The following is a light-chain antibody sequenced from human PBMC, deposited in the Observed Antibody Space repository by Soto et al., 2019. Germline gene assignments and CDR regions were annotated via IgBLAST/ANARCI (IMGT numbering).Light chain of an antibody. V-gene: IGLV1-40*01. CDR1: SSNIGAGYD. Sequence: QSALTQPPSVSGAPGQRVTISCTGSSSNIGAGYDVHWYQQLPGTAPRLLIYGKNFRPSGVPDRFSGSKSGTSASLAIVGLQAEDEADYYCQSYDSSLNWVFGGGTKLTVL. J-gene: IGLJ3*02. CDR3: QSYDSSLNWV. CDR2: GKN.